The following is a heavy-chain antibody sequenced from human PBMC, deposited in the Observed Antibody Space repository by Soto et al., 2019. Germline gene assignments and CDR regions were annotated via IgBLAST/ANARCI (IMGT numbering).Heavy chain of an antibody. Sequence: GGSLRLSCAASGFTFSSYAMSWVRQAPGKGLEWVSAISGSGGSTYYADSVKGRFTISRDNSKNTLYLQMNSLRAEDTAVYYCAKGGRVYSSGWYEKYTYNWFDPWGQGTLVTVSS. CDR2: ISGSGGST. D-gene: IGHD6-19*01. J-gene: IGHJ5*02. CDR3: AKGGRVYSSGWYEKYTYNWFDP. V-gene: IGHV3-23*01. CDR1: GFTFSSYA.